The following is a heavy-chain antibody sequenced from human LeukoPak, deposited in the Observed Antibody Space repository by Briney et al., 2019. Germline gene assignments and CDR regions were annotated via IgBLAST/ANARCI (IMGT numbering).Heavy chain of an antibody. Sequence: GGSLRLSCAASGFSFSTYDMSWVRQAPGKGLEWLSVISSGGDTFYADSVNGRFTISRDESKKMISLQMNTLRPDDTGVYYCARDVPAAGHDYWGQGTLVTVSS. CDR3: ARDVPAAGHDY. CDR2: ISSGGDT. D-gene: IGHD6-13*01. J-gene: IGHJ4*02. V-gene: IGHV3-66*01. CDR1: GFSFSTYD.